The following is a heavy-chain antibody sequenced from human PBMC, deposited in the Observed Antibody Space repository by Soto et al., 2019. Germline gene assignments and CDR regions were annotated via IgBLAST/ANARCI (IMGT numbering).Heavy chain of an antibody. CDR1: GYTFTSYG. D-gene: IGHD1-26*01. Sequence: QVQLVQSGAEVKKPGASVMVSCKASGYTFTSYGISWVRQAPGPGLEWMGWISAYNGNTNYAQKLQGRVTMTTDTSTSTAYMELRSLRSDDTAVYYCARDSMLMGATPLNYWGQGTLVTVSS. J-gene: IGHJ4*02. CDR2: ISAYNGNT. CDR3: ARDSMLMGATPLNY. V-gene: IGHV1-18*01.